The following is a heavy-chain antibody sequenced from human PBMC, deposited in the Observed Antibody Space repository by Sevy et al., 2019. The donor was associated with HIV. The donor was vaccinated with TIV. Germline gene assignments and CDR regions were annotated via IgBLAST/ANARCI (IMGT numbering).Heavy chain of an antibody. J-gene: IGHJ4*02. CDR1: GSTFNTYD. Sequence: ASVKVSCKASGSTFNTYDINWVRQATGQGLEWMGMMNPHSGHTAYAQNFQGRVTMTRDTSIGTAYMELSSLRSEDTAVYYCAGVSPCGGDCYYFDQWGQGTLVTVSS. CDR2: MNPHSGHT. V-gene: IGHV1-8*01. CDR3: AGVSPCGGDCYYFDQ. D-gene: IGHD2-21*02.